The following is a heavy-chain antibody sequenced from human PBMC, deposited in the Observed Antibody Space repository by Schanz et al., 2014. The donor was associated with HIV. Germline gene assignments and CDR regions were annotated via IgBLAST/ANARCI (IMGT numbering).Heavy chain of an antibody. Sequence: QVQLVESGGGVVQPGRSLRLSCAASGFTFSSYAMHWVRQAPGKGLEWVAVIWYDGSNKYYADSVKGRFTVSRDNSKNTNTLYLQMNSLRAEDTAVYYCAGGMIVDYGMDVWGQGTTVTVSS. V-gene: IGHV3-33*08. CDR2: IWYDGSNK. CDR1: GFTFSSYA. CDR3: AGGMIVDYGMDV. D-gene: IGHD3-22*01. J-gene: IGHJ6*02.